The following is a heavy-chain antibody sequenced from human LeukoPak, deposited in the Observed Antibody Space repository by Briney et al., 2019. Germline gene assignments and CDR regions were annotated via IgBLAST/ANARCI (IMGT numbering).Heavy chain of an antibody. V-gene: IGHV4-34*01. CDR1: GGSFSGYY. J-gene: IGHJ6*03. CDR2: INHSGRT. D-gene: IGHD3-22*01. CDR3: ARGRVHYDSSGYYYSGNYYMDV. Sequence: PSETLSLTCAVYGGSFSGYYWSWVRQPPGKGLEWIGEINHSGRTNYNPSLKSRLTISVDTSKNQFSLELSSVTAADTAVYYCARGRVHYDSSGYYYSGNYYMDVWGKGTTVTVSS.